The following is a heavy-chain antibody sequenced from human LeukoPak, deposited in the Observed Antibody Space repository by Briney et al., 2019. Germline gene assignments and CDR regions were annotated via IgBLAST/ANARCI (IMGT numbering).Heavy chain of an antibody. V-gene: IGHV3-49*04. CDR1: GFTFGDYA. CDR2: IRSKGYGGTT. CDR3: ARRGTWSGSIALDY. Sequence: GGSLRLSCTASGFTFGDYAMSWVRQAPGKGLEWVGFIRSKGYGGTTEYAASVKGRFTISRDDSKSIAYLQMDSLKTEDTALYYCARRGTWSGSIALDYWGQGALVTVSS. J-gene: IGHJ4*02. D-gene: IGHD3-10*01.